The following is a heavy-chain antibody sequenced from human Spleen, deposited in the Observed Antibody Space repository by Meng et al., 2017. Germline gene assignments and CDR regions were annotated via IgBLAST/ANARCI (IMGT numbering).Heavy chain of an antibody. CDR1: GFTFSVYW. CDR2: IKQDGSEK. J-gene: IGHJ5*02. D-gene: IGHD5-18*01. Sequence: GESLKISCAASGFTFSVYWMSWVRQAPGKGLEWVANIKQDGSEKYYVDSLKGRFTISRDNAKNSLYLQMNSLRAEDTAVYYCARVGYTYGSDPWGHGTLVTVSS. CDR3: ARVGYTYGSDP. V-gene: IGHV3-7*01.